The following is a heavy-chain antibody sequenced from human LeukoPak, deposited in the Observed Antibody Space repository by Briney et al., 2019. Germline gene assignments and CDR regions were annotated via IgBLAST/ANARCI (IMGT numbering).Heavy chain of an antibody. D-gene: IGHD6-13*01. V-gene: IGHV3-53*01. Sequence: GGSLRLSCAVSGFSVSNNYMNWVRQAPGKGLEWVSLIYSRGGTSYADSVKGRFTISRDSSKNTLFLQMNSLRVEDTTVYYCARDPPGIAASGTYYWGQGTLVTVSS. CDR1: GFSVSNNY. J-gene: IGHJ4*02. CDR3: ARDPPGIAASGTYY. CDR2: IYSRGGT.